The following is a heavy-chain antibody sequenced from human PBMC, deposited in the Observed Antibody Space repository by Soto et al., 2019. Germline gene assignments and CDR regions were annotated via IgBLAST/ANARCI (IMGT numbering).Heavy chain of an antibody. CDR1: GGTFSSYA. V-gene: IGHV1-69*01. J-gene: IGHJ6*02. Sequence: QVQLVQSGAEVKKPGSSVKVSCKASGGTFSSYAIRWVRQAPGQGLEWMGGSIPIFGTANYAQKFKGRVTITADESTSTAYMELSSLRSEDTAVYYCARAVAGTNYYYYYGMDVWGQGTTVTVSS. CDR2: SIPIFGTA. D-gene: IGHD6-19*01. CDR3: ARAVAGTNYYYYYGMDV.